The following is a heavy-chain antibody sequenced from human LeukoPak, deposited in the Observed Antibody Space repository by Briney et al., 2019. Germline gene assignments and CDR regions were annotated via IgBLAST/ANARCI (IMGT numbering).Heavy chain of an antibody. D-gene: IGHD3-10*01. CDR3: ASGLGPGTYYFDY. J-gene: IGHJ4*02. CDR1: GFTFSSYW. CDR2: IKQDGSEK. Sequence: GGSLRLSCAASGFTFSSYWMSWVRQAPGKGLEWVANIKQDGSEKYYVDSVKGRFTISRDNAKNTLCLQMNSLRAEDTAVYYCASGLGPGTYYFDYWGQGTLVTVSS. V-gene: IGHV3-7*01.